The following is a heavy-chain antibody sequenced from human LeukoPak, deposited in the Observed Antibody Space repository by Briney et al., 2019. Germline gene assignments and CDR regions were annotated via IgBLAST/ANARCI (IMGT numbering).Heavy chain of an antibody. J-gene: IGHJ4*02. V-gene: IGHV1-3*03. D-gene: IGHD3-22*01. Sequence: VASVKVSCKASGYTFTGYYMHWVRQAPGQRLEWMGWINAGNGNTKYSQEFQGRVTMTRDTSTSTVYMELSSLRSEDTAVYYCARGSTPSYYYDSSGHFDYWGQGTLVTVSS. CDR1: GYTFTGYY. CDR3: ARGSTPSYYYDSSGHFDY. CDR2: INAGNGNT.